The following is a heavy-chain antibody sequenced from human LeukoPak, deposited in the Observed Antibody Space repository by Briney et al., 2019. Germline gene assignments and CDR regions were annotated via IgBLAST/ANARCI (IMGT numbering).Heavy chain of an antibody. CDR3: ARSYASSDYYPRD. Sequence: GGSLRLSCVASGFTFSSYTMTWVRQAPGKGLEWLSHISISSNSVSYADSVKGRITISRDNAKNSLYLQMNHLRDEDTAVYYCARSYASSDYYPRDWGQGTLVTVST. CDR1: GFTFSSYT. J-gene: IGHJ4*02. D-gene: IGHD3-22*01. CDR2: ISISSNSV. V-gene: IGHV3-48*02.